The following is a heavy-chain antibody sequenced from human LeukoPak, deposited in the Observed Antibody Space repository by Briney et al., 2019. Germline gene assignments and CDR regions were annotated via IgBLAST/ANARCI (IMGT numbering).Heavy chain of an antibody. V-gene: IGHV4-39*01. J-gene: IGHJ4*02. Sequence: KPSETLSLTCTVSGGSISSSSYCWGWIRQPPGKGLEWIGRIYYIGSTYYNPSLKSRVTISVDRSRSQFYRKLSSVTAADTAVYYCARLPSLLWFGELNDWGQGTLVTVSS. CDR2: IYYIGST. CDR3: ARLPSLLWFGELND. CDR1: GGSISSSSYC. D-gene: IGHD3-10*01.